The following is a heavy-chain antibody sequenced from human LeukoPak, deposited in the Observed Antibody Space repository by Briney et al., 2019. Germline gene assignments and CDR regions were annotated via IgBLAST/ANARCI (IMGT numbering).Heavy chain of an antibody. J-gene: IGHJ4*02. CDR1: GYTFTDYY. Sequence: GASVKVSCKSSGYTFTDYYMHWLRQAPGQGLEWMGWINPSSGGTNFAQKFQGRVAMTRDTSISTAYMELGSQRSDDTAVYDCARARWQLVPYFDSWGQGTLVTVSS. V-gene: IGHV1-2*02. D-gene: IGHD6-6*01. CDR2: INPSSGGT. CDR3: ARARWQLVPYFDS.